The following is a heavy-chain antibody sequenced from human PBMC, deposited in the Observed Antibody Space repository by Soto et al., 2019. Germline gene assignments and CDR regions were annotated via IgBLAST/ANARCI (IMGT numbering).Heavy chain of an antibody. V-gene: IGHV3-21*01. J-gene: IGHJ4*02. CDR2: INGRGNYI. CDR3: AREDGIVGATSAFDY. D-gene: IGHD1-26*01. CDR1: GFTFSTYN. Sequence: ELQLLESGGGLVQPGGSMRVSCAASGFTFSTYNMNWVRQAPGKGLQWVSSINGRGNYIYYTDAVKGRFTISRDNAKTSLYLQMNSLRAEDTAVYYCAREDGIVGATSAFDYWGQGTLVTVSS.